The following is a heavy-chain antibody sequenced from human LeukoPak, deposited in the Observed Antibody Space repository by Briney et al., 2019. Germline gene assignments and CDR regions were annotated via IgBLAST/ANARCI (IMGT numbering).Heavy chain of an antibody. CDR1: GFTFSSYG. CDR2: ISYDGSNK. Sequence: PGGSLRLSCAASGFTFSSYGMHWVRQAPGKGLEWVAVISYDGSNKYYADSVKGRFTISRDNSKNTLYLQTNSLRAEDTAVYYCAKESYRGYPFDYWGQGTLVTVSS. D-gene: IGHD6-25*01. J-gene: IGHJ4*02. CDR3: AKESYRGYPFDY. V-gene: IGHV3-30*18.